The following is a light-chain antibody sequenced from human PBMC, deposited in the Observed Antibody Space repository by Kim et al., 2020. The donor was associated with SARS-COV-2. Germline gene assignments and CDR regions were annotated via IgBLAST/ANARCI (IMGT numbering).Light chain of an antibody. CDR2: KAS. J-gene: IGKJ1*01. V-gene: IGKV1-5*03. Sequence: ASIGDRGTITCRSSQSISSWFAWYQQKPGKAPKLLIYKASILESGVPSRFSGSGSGTEFTLTISSLQPDDFATYYCQQYNSYPWTFGQGTKVDIK. CDR1: QSISSW. CDR3: QQYNSYPWT.